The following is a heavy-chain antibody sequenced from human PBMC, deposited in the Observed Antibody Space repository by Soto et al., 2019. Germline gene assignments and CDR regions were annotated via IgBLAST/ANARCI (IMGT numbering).Heavy chain of an antibody. CDR3: AKSSPLGGIVVLILGY. V-gene: IGHV3-23*01. CDR1: GFTFISYA. J-gene: IGHJ4*02. Sequence: EVQLLESGGGLVQPGGSLSLSCAASGFTFISYAMSWVRQAPGKGLEWVSAISGSGVTTYYTDSVKGRFTISRDNSKNTLYLQMHSLRAEHTAVYYCAKSSPLGGIVVLILGYWGQGTLVTVSS. CDR2: ISGSGVTT. D-gene: IGHD3-22*01.